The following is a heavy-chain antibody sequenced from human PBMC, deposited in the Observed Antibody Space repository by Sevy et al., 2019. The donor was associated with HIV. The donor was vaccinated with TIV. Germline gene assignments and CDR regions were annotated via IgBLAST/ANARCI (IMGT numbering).Heavy chain of an antibody. D-gene: IGHD3-10*01. V-gene: IGHV4-59*01. CDR2: IYYSGST. Sequence: SETLSLTCTVSGGSISSYYWSWIRQPPGKGLEWIGYIYYSGSTNYNPSLKSRVTISVDTSKNQFSLKLSSVTAADTAVYYCAGEFRGVRGGYAFDIWGQGTMVTVSS. CDR1: GGSISSYY. J-gene: IGHJ3*02. CDR3: AGEFRGVRGGYAFDI.